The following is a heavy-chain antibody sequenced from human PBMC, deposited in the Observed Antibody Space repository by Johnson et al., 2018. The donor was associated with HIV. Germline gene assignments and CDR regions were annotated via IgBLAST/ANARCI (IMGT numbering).Heavy chain of an antibody. J-gene: IGHJ3*02. Sequence: QVQLVESGGGVVQPGRSLRLSCAASGFTFSSYAMHWVRQAPGKGLEWVAVISYDGSNKYYADSVKGRFTISRDNSKNTLYLQMNSLRAEDTAVYYCAKDIEAYYYDSSGYAGDAFDIWGQGTMVTVSS. CDR2: ISYDGSNK. V-gene: IGHV3-30-3*01. CDR3: AKDIEAYYYDSSGYAGDAFDI. D-gene: IGHD3-22*01. CDR1: GFTFSSYA.